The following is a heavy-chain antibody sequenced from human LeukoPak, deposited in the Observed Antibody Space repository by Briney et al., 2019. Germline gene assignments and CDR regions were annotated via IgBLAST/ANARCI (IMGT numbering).Heavy chain of an antibody. CDR1: GFALSSHW. CDR3: ARDFDYSGNEDY. D-gene: IGHD4-23*01. V-gene: IGHV3-7*01. Sequence: GGSLRLSCAASGFALSSHWMTWVRQVPGRGPEWVANVNRDGSETYYLDSVKGRFTISKDNAKNSLYLQMNSLRAEDTAVYYCARDFDYSGNEDYWGQGTLVTVSS. CDR2: VNRDGSET. J-gene: IGHJ4*02.